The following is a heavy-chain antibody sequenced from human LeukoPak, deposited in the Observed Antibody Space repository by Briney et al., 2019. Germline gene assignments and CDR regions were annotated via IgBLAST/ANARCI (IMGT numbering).Heavy chain of an antibody. J-gene: IGHJ4*02. Sequence: ASAKVSCKAFGYTFTGYYMHWVRQAPGQGLEWMGWINPNSGGTNYAQKFQGRVTMTRDTSISTAYMELSRLRSDDTAVYYCARASSGWDLDYWGQGTLVTVSS. CDR2: INPNSGGT. CDR3: ARASSGWDLDY. V-gene: IGHV1-2*02. CDR1: GYTFTGYY. D-gene: IGHD6-19*01.